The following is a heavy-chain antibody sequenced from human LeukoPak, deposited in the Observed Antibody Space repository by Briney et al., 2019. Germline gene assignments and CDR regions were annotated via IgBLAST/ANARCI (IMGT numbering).Heavy chain of an antibody. CDR1: GFTFSSYS. J-gene: IGHJ4*02. CDR3: ARDLPNVVVTATFRVGSLLFDY. V-gene: IGHV3-21*01. CDR2: ISSSSSYI. Sequence: NAGGSLRLSCATSGFTFSSYSMNWVRQAPGKGLEWVSSISSSSSYIYYADSVKGRFTISRDNAKNSLYLQMNSLRAEDTAVYYCARDLPNVVVTATFRVGSLLFDYWGQGTLVTVSS. D-gene: IGHD2-21*02.